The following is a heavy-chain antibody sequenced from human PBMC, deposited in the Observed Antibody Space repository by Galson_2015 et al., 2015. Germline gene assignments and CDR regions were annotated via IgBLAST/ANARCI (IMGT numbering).Heavy chain of an antibody. V-gene: IGHV3-49*04. CDR2: IRSKAYGGTT. Sequence: SLRLSCAASGFTFGDYAMSWVRQAPGKGLEWVGFIRSKAYGGTTEYAASVKGRFTISRDDSKSIAYLQMNSLKTEDTAVYYCTRDRNDEGFYYYYYMDVWGKGTTVTVSS. J-gene: IGHJ6*03. CDR1: GFTFGDYA. D-gene: IGHD1-1*01. CDR3: TRDRNDEGFYYYYYMDV.